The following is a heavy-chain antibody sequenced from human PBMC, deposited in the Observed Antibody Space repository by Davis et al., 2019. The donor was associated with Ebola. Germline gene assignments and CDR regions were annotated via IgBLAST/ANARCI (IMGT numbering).Heavy chain of an antibody. Sequence: GESLKLSCKGSGYSFSNYWVGWVRQMPGKGLEWMGIIYPGDSDTRYSPSFQGQVTISADKSISTAYLQWNSLEASDTALYYCARGYWHFDLWGRGTLVTVSS. CDR3: ARGYWHFDL. CDR1: GYSFSNYW. V-gene: IGHV5-51*01. J-gene: IGHJ2*01. CDR2: IYPGDSDT.